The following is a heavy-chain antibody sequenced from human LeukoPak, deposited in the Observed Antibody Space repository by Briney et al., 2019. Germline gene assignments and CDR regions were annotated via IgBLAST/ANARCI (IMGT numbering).Heavy chain of an antibody. CDR3: ARDRCSGGDCYTPFHY. CDR2: INWRSDFI. V-gene: IGHV3-9*01. CDR1: GFNFGDYA. Sequence: GGSLRLSCAGSGFNFGDYAIHWVRQAPGKGLEWVCGINWRSDFIAYADSVRGRFTISRDNAQNSLYLQMSSLRAEDTAVYYCARDRCSGGDCYTPFHYWGQGTLVTVSS. D-gene: IGHD2-15*01. J-gene: IGHJ4*02.